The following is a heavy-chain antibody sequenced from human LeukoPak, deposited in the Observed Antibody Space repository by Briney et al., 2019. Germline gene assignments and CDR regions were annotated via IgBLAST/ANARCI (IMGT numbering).Heavy chain of an antibody. J-gene: IGHJ3*02. V-gene: IGHV3-30*14. Sequence: GGSLRLSCAASGFTFSSYAMHWVRQAPGKGLEWVAVISYDGSDKYYADSVKGRFTISRDNSKNTLYLQMSSLRAEDTSVYYCARWGLGEMHAFDIWGQGTMVTVSS. CDR1: GFTFSSYA. D-gene: IGHD5-24*01. CDR3: ARWGLGEMHAFDI. CDR2: ISYDGSDK.